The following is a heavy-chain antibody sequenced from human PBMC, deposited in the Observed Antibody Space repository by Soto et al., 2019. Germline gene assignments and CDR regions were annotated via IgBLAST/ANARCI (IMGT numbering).Heavy chain of an antibody. CDR1: GGTFSSYA. V-gene: IGHV1-69*13. J-gene: IGHJ3*02. CDR3: ARDPGHQNYLRPDAFDI. D-gene: IGHD1-7*01. Sequence: SVKVSCKASGGTFSSYAISWVRQAPGQGLEWMGGIIPIFGTTNYAQKFQGRVTITADESTSTAYMELSSLRSEDTAVYYCARDPGHQNYLRPDAFDIWGQGTMVTVSS. CDR2: IIPIFGTT.